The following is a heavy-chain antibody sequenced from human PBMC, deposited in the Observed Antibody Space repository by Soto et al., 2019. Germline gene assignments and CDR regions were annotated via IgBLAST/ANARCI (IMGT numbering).Heavy chain of an antibody. CDR1: GFTFSDHY. J-gene: IGHJ4*02. CDR2: TRNKANSYTT. D-gene: IGHD3-22*01. Sequence: EVQLVESGGGLVQPGGSLRLSCAASGFTFSDHYMDWVRQAPGKGLEWVGRTRNKANSYTTEYAASVKGRFTISRDDSKNSLYLQMNSLKTEDTAMYYCARGYDSSGYYVFDYWGQGTLVTVSS. V-gene: IGHV3-72*01. CDR3: ARGYDSSGYYVFDY.